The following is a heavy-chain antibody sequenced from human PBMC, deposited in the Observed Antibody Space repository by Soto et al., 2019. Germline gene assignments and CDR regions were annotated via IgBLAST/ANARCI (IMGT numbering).Heavy chain of an antibody. D-gene: IGHD6-19*01. V-gene: IGHV3-23*01. Sequence: GGSLRLSCAASGFTFSTYAMSWVRQAPGKGLEWVSAISGSGASTYYADSVKGRFTISRDNSKNTLYLQMNSLRAEDTAVYYCAKRPEYSSGWAFDYWGQGTLVTVSS. CDR2: ISGSGAST. J-gene: IGHJ4*02. CDR3: AKRPEYSSGWAFDY. CDR1: GFTFSTYA.